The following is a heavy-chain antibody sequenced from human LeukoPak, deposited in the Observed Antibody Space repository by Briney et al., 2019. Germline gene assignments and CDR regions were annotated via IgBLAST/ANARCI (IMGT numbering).Heavy chain of an antibody. D-gene: IGHD3-22*01. CDR3: ARGRTYYYDSSGYL. V-gene: IGHV3-48*03. CDR2: ISSSGSTI. Sequence: GGSLRLSCAASGFTFSSYEMNWVRQAPGKGLEWVSYISSSGSTIYYADSVKGRFTISRDNAKNSLYLQMNSLRAEDTAVYYGARGRTYYYDSSGYLWGQGTLVTVSS. CDR1: GFTFSSYE. J-gene: IGHJ5*02.